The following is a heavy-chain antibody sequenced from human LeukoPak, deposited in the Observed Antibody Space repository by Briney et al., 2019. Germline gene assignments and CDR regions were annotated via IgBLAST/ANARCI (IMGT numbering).Heavy chain of an antibody. V-gene: IGHV3-23*01. D-gene: IGHD3-22*01. J-gene: IGHJ3*02. CDR3: ARDQTRDSSGFDAFDI. CDR1: GFTFSNYA. CDR2: ISGSGGST. Sequence: GGSLRLSCAASGFTFSNYAMNWVRQAPGKGLEWVSDISGSGGSTYYADSVKGRFTISRDNSKNTLYLQMNSLRAEDTAVYYCARDQTRDSSGFDAFDIWGQGTFVTVSS.